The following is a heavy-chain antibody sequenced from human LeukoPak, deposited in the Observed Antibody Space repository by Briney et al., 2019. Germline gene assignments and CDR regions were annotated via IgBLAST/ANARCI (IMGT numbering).Heavy chain of an antibody. Sequence: GGSLRLSCAASGFTFSSYDMNWVRQAPGKGLERVSFISSGGSTIYYADSVRGRFTISRDNAKNSLYLQMHSLRAEDTAVYYYAREGVRYYGMDVWGQGTTVTVSS. CDR1: GFTFSSYD. V-gene: IGHV3-48*03. J-gene: IGHJ6*02. CDR3: AREGVRYYGMDV. CDR2: ISSGGSTI.